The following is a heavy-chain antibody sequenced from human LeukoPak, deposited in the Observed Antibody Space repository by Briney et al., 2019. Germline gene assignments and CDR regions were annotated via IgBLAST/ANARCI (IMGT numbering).Heavy chain of an antibody. V-gene: IGHV4-59*01. CDR1: GGSISSYY. CDR2: IYHSGYS. Sequence: SETLSLTCTVSGGSISSYYWGWIRQPPGEGLGWIEYIYHSGYSNYKPSLKSRVTISVDTSKNQFSLELSSVTAADTAVYYCARGPLGSGYTYFDYWGQGTLVTVSS. J-gene: IGHJ4*02. D-gene: IGHD5-12*01. CDR3: ARGPLGSGYTYFDY.